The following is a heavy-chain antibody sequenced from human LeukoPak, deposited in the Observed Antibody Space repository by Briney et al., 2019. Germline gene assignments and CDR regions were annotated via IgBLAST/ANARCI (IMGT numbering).Heavy chain of an antibody. Sequence: PSETLSLTCAVYGGSFSGYYWSWIRQPPGKGLEWIGEINHSGSTNYNPSLKSRVTISVDTSKSQFSLKLSSVTAADTAVYYCAREHIVVVTATDYYYYGMDVWGQGTTVTVSS. CDR2: INHSGST. CDR3: AREHIVVVTATDYYYYGMDV. J-gene: IGHJ6*02. D-gene: IGHD2-21*02. CDR1: GGSFSGYY. V-gene: IGHV4-34*01.